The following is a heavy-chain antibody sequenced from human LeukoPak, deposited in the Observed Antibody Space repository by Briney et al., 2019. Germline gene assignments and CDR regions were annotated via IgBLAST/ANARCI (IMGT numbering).Heavy chain of an antibody. D-gene: IGHD1-26*01. CDR3: ARGSGSYYYYMDV. J-gene: IGHJ6*03. Sequence: ASVKVSRKASGYTFTGYYMHWVRQAPGQGLEWMGWINPNSGGTNYAQKFQGRVTMTRDTSISTAYMELSRLRSDDTAVYYCARGSGSYYYYMDVWGKGTTVTVSS. V-gene: IGHV1-2*02. CDR2: INPNSGGT. CDR1: GYTFTGYY.